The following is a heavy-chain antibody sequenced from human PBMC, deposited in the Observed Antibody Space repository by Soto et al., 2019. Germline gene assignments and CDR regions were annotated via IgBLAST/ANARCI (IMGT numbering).Heavy chain of an antibody. CDR1: SGSISSSNW. D-gene: IGHD6-6*01. V-gene: IGHV4-4*02. J-gene: IGHJ6*03. CDR3: ARRIVSSARDYYYYYMDV. CDR2: IYHSGST. Sequence: SETLSLTCAVSSGSISSSNWWSWVRQPPGKGLEWIGEIYHSGSTNYNPSLKSRVTISVDKSKNQFSLKLSSVTAADTAVYYCARRIVSSARDYYYYYMDVWGKGTTVTVPS.